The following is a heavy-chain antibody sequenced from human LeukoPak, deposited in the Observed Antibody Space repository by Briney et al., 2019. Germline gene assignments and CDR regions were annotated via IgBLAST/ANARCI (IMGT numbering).Heavy chain of an antibody. V-gene: IGHV3-48*01. CDR1: GFTVRSYW. CDR2: ISTSTTTI. D-gene: IGHD1-26*01. J-gene: IGHJ4*02. Sequence: GGSLRLSCAASGFTVRSYWMSWVRQTPGKGLEWISYISTSTTTIYYANSVKGRFTISRDNAKKSLYLQMNSLRVEDTGVYYCASWGEGALDNWGQGTLVTVSS. CDR3: ASWGEGALDN.